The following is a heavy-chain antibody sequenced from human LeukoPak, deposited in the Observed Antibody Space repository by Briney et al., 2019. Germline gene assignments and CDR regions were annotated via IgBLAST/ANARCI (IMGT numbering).Heavy chain of an antibody. V-gene: IGHV3-7*01. J-gene: IGHJ4*02. D-gene: IGHD6-13*01. CDR1: GFTLSRYW. CDR2: IKQDGSAK. Sequence: PGGSLRLSCAASGFTLSRYWMSWVRQDPGKGLEWVAKIKQDGSAKQYVDSVKGRFTISRDNAKNSLYLEMNSLRAEDTAVYYCARLSRGAAAGFDYWGQGTLVTVSS. CDR3: ARLSRGAAAGFDY.